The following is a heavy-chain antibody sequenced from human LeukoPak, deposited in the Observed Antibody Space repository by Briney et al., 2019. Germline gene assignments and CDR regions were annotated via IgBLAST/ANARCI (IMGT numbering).Heavy chain of an antibody. CDR1: GYTFTSYY. V-gene: IGHV1-46*01. D-gene: IGHD3-10*02. Sequence: SVKVSCKASGYTFTSYYIHWVRQAPGQGLEWMGITNPSGGSTSYPQTFQDRVTMTRDTSTSTVYMELSSLKSDDTAIYYCARGVFGELEKLMFQHWGQGTLVPVSS. J-gene: IGHJ1*01. CDR2: TNPSGGST. CDR3: ARGVFGELEKLMFQH.